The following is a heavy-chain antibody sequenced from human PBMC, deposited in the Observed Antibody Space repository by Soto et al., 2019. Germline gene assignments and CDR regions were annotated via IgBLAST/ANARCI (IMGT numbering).Heavy chain of an antibody. J-gene: IGHJ4*02. Sequence: PGGSLRLSCAASGFTFSSYSMNWVRQAPGKGLEWVSSISSSSSYIYYADSVKGRFTISRDNAKNSLYLQMNSLRAEDTAVYYCVSVRRGYSGYETNYDYWGQGTLVTVPQ. CDR3: VSVRRGYSGYETNYDY. CDR2: ISSSSSYI. CDR1: GFTFSSYS. D-gene: IGHD5-12*01. V-gene: IGHV3-21*01.